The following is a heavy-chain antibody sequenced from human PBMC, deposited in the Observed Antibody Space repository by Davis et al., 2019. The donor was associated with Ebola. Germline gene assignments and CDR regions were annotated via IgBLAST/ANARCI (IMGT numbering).Heavy chain of an antibody. Sequence: GESLKISCAASGLTFKNYDMTWVRQAPGKGLEWVSVISGSGDRTYYADSVKGRFTISRDNSKNTLDLQMNSLRAEDTAVYYCARDWRPRVREWLSYYFDYWGQGTLVTVSS. CDR2: ISGSGDRT. CDR1: GLTFKNYD. V-gene: IGHV3-23*01. CDR3: ARDWRPRVREWLSYYFDY. D-gene: IGHD3-3*01. J-gene: IGHJ4*02.